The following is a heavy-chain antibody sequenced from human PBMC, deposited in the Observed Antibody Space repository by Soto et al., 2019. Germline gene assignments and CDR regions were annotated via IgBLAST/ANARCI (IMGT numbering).Heavy chain of an antibody. Sequence: ASVKVSCKASGYTFTSYAMHWVRQAPGQRLEWMGWINAGNGNTKYSQKFQGRVTITRDTSASTAYMELSSLRSEDTAVYYCARDPPYYGPGDYWGQGTLVTVSS. J-gene: IGHJ4*02. D-gene: IGHD3-10*01. CDR1: GYTFTSYA. CDR2: INAGNGNT. V-gene: IGHV1-3*01. CDR3: ARDPPYYGPGDY.